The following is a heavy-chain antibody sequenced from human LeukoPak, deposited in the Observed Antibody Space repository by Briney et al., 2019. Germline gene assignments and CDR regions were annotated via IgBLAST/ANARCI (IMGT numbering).Heavy chain of an antibody. CDR3: ARAVSSLYGMDV. CDR1: GFTVSSNY. J-gene: IGHJ6*02. V-gene: IGHV3-53*01. CDR2: IYSGGST. D-gene: IGHD6-13*01. Sequence: GALRLSCAASGFTVSSNYMSWVRQAPGKGLEWVSVIYSGGSTYYADSVKGRFTISRDNSENTLYLQMNSLRAEDTAVYYCARAVSSLYGMDVWGQGTTVTVSS.